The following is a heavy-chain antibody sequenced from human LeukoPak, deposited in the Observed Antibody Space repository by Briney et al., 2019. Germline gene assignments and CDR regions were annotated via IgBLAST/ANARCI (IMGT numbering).Heavy chain of an antibody. CDR1: GYTFTSYD. Sequence: ASVKVSCKASGYTFTSYDINWVRQATGQGLEWMGWMNPNSGNTGYAQKFQGRVTMTRNTSISTAYMELSSLRSEDTAVYYCARGCSRRAVAGKSCYFDYWGQGTLVTVSS. V-gene: IGHV1-8*01. CDR3: ARGCSRRAVAGKSCYFDY. D-gene: IGHD6-13*01. CDR2: MNPNSGNT. J-gene: IGHJ4*02.